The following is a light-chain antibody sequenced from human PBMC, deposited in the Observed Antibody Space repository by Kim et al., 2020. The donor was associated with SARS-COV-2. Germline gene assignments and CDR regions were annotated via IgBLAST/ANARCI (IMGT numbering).Light chain of an antibody. CDR3: CSYAGSWV. V-gene: IGLV2-11*01. CDR1: SSDVGGYNY. J-gene: IGLJ3*02. CDR2: DVS. Sequence: PGQSFTISCTGTSSDVGGYNYFSWYQQHPGKAPKLMIYDVSKRPSGVPDRFSGSKSGNTASLTISGLQAGDEADYYCCSYAGSWVFGGGTQLTVL.